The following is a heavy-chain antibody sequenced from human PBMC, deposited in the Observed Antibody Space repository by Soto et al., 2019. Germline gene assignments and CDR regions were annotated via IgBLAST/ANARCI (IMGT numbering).Heavy chain of an antibody. CDR1: GGLFSSYP. Sequence: QAQLVQSGAEVKKPGSSVKVSCKASGGLFSSYPISWVRQVPGQGLEWMGGIIPVFQTAYYTQRFQGRVTITADESAKAAYMELSSLRSEDTAIYYFARGSSSYTWFNEFWGQGTLVTVSS. CDR3: ARGSSSYTWFNEF. V-gene: IGHV1-69*01. J-gene: IGHJ4*02. D-gene: IGHD3-22*01. CDR2: IIPVFQTA.